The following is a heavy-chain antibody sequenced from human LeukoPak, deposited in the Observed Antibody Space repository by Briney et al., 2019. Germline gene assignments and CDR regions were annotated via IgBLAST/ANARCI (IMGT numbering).Heavy chain of an antibody. V-gene: IGHV4-38-2*01. Sequence: KPSETLSLTCAVSGYSISSGYYWGWIRQPPVKGLEWIGSIYHSGSTYYNPSLKSRVTISVDTSKNQFSLKLSSVTAADTAVYYCARLRVSRGDNYFDYWGQGTLVTVSS. CDR2: IYHSGST. D-gene: IGHD3-16*01. CDR1: GYSISSGYY. J-gene: IGHJ4*02. CDR3: ARLRVSRGDNYFDY.